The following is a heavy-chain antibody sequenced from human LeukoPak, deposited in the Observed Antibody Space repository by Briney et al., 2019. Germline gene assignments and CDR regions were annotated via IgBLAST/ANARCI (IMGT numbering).Heavy chain of an antibody. CDR3: TRDGPLYSPTSGWFGP. CDR1: GFTFSSYW. D-gene: IGHD1-26*01. Sequence: GGSLRLSCAASGFTFSSYWMSWVRQAPGTVPEWVANRKQDGSETHYMDAVKGRFTISRDNAKNSLFLQMNSLRAEDTAIYYCTRDGPLYSPTSGWFGPWGQGALVTVSA. V-gene: IGHV3-7*01. CDR2: RKQDGSET. J-gene: IGHJ5*02.